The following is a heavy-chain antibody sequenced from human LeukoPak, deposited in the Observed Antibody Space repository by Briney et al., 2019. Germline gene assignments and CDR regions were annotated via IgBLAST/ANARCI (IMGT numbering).Heavy chain of an antibody. CDR3: ASGYSYGPKSYYMDV. J-gene: IGHJ6*03. CDR2: ISYDGSNK. V-gene: IGHV3-30-3*01. CDR1: GFTFSSYA. Sequence: PGGSLRLSCAASGFTFSSYAMHWVRQAPGKGLEWVAVISYDGSNKYYADSVKGRFTISRDNSKNTLYLQMNSLRAEDTAVYYCASGYSYGPKSYYMDVWGKGTTVTVSS. D-gene: IGHD5-18*01.